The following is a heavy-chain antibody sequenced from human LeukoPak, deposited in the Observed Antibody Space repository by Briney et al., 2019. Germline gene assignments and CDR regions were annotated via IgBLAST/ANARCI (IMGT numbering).Heavy chain of an antibody. Sequence: GESLKISCKGSGYSFTSYWIGWVRQMPGKGLEWMGILYPGDSDTRYSPSFQGQVTISADKSISTAYLQWSSLKASDTAMYYCARLSKYCSGGSCYRGDNWFDPWGQGTLVTVSS. CDR3: ARLSKYCSGGSCYRGDNWFDP. V-gene: IGHV5-51*01. J-gene: IGHJ5*02. CDR1: GYSFTSYW. D-gene: IGHD2-15*01. CDR2: LYPGDSDT.